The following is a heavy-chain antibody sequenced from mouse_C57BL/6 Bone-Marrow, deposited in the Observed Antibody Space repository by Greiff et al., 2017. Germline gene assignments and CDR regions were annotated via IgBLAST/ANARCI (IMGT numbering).Heavy chain of an antibody. Sequence: EVQGVESGGGLVQPGGSMKLSCAASGFTFSDAWMDWVRQSPEKGLEWVAEIRNKANNHATYYAESVKGRFTISRDDSKSSVYLQMNSLRAEDTGIYYCTLITTVVATEYFDYWGQGTTLTVSS. D-gene: IGHD1-1*01. V-gene: IGHV6-6*01. CDR3: TLITTVVATEYFDY. CDR2: IRNKANNHAT. J-gene: IGHJ2*01. CDR1: GFTFSDAW.